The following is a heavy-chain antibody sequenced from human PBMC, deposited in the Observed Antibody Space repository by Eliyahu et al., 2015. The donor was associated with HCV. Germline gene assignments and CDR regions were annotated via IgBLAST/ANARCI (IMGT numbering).Heavy chain of an antibody. J-gene: IGHJ4*02. CDR3: ARGGGMDTAMVSRLGQLVFDY. V-gene: IGHV4-34*01. D-gene: IGHD5-18*01. CDR2: INHSGST. Sequence: QVQLQQWGAGLLKPSETLSLTCAVYGGSFSGYYWXWIRQPPGKGLEWIGEINHSGSTNYNPSLKSRVTISVDTSKNQFSLKLSSVTAADTAVYYCARGGGMDTAMVSRLGQLVFDYWGQGTLVTVSS. CDR1: GGSFSGYY.